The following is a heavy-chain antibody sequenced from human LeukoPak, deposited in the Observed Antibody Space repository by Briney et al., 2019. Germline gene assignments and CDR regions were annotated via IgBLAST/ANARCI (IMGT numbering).Heavy chain of an antibody. V-gene: IGHV4-39*02. CDR3: ATYYYRSGSYFDY. D-gene: IGHD3-10*01. CDR2: IYYRGST. J-gene: IGHJ4*02. Sequence: SETLSLTCTVSSGSISSSDYYWGWIRQHPGKGLEWLGNIYYRGSTYYNPSLKKRVTISVDTSKSHFSLKLSSVTAADTAVYYCATYYYRSGSYFDYWGQGTLVTVSS. CDR1: SGSISSSDYY.